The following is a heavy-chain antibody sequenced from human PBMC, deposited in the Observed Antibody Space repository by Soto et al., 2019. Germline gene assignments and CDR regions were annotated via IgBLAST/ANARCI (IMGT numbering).Heavy chain of an antibody. Sequence: QITLKESGPTLVKPTQTLTLTCTFSGFALSYTGEGVGWIRPPPGKALEWLPLIYWEDDKRYNPSQRSRLTRTKETSRKQVVLTMTNMDPVATATYYSVQTRCGGDCLTFYASHAYYGLDVWGQGTTVTVSS. CDR3: VQTRCGGDCLTFYASHAYYGLDV. CDR2: IYWEDDK. J-gene: IGHJ6*02. V-gene: IGHV2-5*02. CDR1: GFALSYTGEG. D-gene: IGHD2-21*02.